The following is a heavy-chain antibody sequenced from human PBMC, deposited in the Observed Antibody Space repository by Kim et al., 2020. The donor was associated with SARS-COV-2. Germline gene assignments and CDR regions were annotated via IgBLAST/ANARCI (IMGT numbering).Heavy chain of an antibody. CDR3: ASPYYYDSTGPWQH. Sequence: AQKFQGRVTITADESTSTAYMELSSLRSEDTAVYYCASPYYYDSTGPWQHWGQGTLVTVSS. D-gene: IGHD3-22*01. J-gene: IGHJ1*01. V-gene: IGHV1-69*01.